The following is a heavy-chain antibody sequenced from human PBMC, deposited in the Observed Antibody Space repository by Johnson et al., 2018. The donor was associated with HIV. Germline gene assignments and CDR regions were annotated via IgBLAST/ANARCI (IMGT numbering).Heavy chain of an antibody. D-gene: IGHD3-10*01. V-gene: IGHV3-9*01. CDR3: AILYYYGSGSIISPAFDI. CDR2: ISWNSGSI. CDR1: GFTFDDYA. Sequence: GLVQPGRSLRLSCAASGFTFDDYAMHWVRQAPGKGLEWVSGISWNSGSIGYADSVKGRFTISRDNAKNSLYLQMNSLRAEDTALYYCAILYYYGSGSIISPAFDIWGQGTMVTVSS. J-gene: IGHJ3*02.